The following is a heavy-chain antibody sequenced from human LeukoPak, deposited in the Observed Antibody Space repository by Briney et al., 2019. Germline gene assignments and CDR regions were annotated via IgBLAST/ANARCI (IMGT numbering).Heavy chain of an antibody. D-gene: IGHD3-22*01. V-gene: IGHV4-38-2*02. J-gene: IGHJ4*02. CDR2: IYHSGST. CDR3: ARDPDYYDSSGYYPSFDY. CDR1: GYSISSGYY. Sequence: SETLSLTCTVSGYSISSGYYWGWIRQPPGKGLEWIGSIYHSGSTYYDPSLRSRVTISVDTSKNQFSLKLSSVTAADTAVYYCARDPDYYDSSGYYPSFDYWGQGTLVTVSS.